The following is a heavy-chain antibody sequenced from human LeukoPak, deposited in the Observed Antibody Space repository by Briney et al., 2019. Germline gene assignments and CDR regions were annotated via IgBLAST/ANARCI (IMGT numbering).Heavy chain of an antibody. CDR1: GYTFTSYG. Sequence: ASVKVSCKASGYTFTSYGISWVRQAPGQGLEWMGWISAYNGNTNYAQKLQGRVTMTTDTSTSTAYMELRSLRSDDTAVYYCAGTADYGDYFDYWGQGTLVTVSS. V-gene: IGHV1-18*01. CDR2: ISAYNGNT. J-gene: IGHJ4*02. D-gene: IGHD4-17*01. CDR3: AGTADYGDYFDY.